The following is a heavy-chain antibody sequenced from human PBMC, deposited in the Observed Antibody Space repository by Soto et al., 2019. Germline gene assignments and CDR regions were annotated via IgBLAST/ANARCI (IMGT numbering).Heavy chain of an antibody. CDR3: ASRGYSYGFSLGMDV. D-gene: IGHD5-18*01. CDR2: IYYSGST. V-gene: IGHV4-31*03. Sequence: QVQLQESGPGLVKPSQTLSLTCTVSGGSISSGGYYWSWIRQHPGKGLEWIGYIYYSGSTYYNPSLKSRVTISVDTSKKQFSLKLSSVTAAYTAVYYCASRGYSYGFSLGMDVWGQGTTVTVSS. CDR1: GGSISSGGYY. J-gene: IGHJ6*02.